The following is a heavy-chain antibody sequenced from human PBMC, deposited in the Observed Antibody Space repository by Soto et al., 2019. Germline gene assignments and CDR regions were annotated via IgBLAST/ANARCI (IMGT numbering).Heavy chain of an antibody. CDR1: GGSISSYY. D-gene: IGHD2-15*01. Sequence: SETLSLTCTVSGGSISSYYWSWIRQPPGKGLEWIGYIYYSGSTNYNPSLKSRVTISVDTSKNQFSLKLSSVTAADTAVYYCARNGYCSGGSCYSMGYYYMDVWGKGTTVTVSS. J-gene: IGHJ6*03. V-gene: IGHV4-59*01. CDR2: IYYSGST. CDR3: ARNGYCSGGSCYSMGYYYMDV.